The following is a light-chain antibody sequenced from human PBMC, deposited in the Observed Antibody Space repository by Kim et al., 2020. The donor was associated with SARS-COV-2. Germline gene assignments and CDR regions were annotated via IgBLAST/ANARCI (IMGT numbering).Light chain of an antibody. Sequence: IEMTQSPATLSVSPGERVTLSCRASQSVKNNLAWYQQRPGQAPRLLIYGASTRATDISARFSGSGSGTEFTLTIRSLQSEDLAVYYCQQYNDWPLLTFGGGTKVDIK. V-gene: IGKV3-15*01. J-gene: IGKJ4*01. CDR3: QQYNDWPLLT. CDR2: GAS. CDR1: QSVKNN.